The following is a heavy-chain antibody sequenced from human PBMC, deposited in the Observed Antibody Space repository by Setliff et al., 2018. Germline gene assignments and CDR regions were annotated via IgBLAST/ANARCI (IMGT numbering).Heavy chain of an antibody. Sequence: PSETLSLTCTVSGGSIRDYYWNWIRQSPGKGLEWIGYICYRGTTNYNASLKSRVTISIDMSRNQFSLKLTSATAADTAVYFCAAVGTSAGGGWFDPWGQGTLVTVSS. CDR3: AAVGTSAGGGWFDP. CDR1: GGSIRDYY. J-gene: IGHJ5*02. CDR2: ICYRGTT. V-gene: IGHV4-59*01. D-gene: IGHD1-26*01.